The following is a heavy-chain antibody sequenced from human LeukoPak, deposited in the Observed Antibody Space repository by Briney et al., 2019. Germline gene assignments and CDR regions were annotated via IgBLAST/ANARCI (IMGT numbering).Heavy chain of an antibody. Sequence: PGGSLRLSCAASGFTFSSYAMHWVRQAPGKGLEWVAVISYDGSNKYYADSVKGRFTISRDNSKNTLYLQMNSLRAEDTAVYYCARPMWGSSGSYLPLDYWGQGTLVTVSS. V-gene: IGHV3-30*04. J-gene: IGHJ4*02. CDR3: ARPMWGSSGSYLPLDY. CDR1: GFTFSSYA. D-gene: IGHD3-10*01. CDR2: ISYDGSNK.